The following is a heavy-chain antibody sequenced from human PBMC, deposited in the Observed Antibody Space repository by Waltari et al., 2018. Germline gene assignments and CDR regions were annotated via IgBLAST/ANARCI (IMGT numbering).Heavy chain of an antibody. CDR1: GGSIRSYY. Sequence: QVQLQESGPGLVKSSETLSLTCTISGGSIRSYYRSWIRQPAGKGLEWIGRIYSSGSTNYSPSLDSRVSMSIDTSTNQFSLKLKSVTAADTAIYYCTRERRQLELVASFDVWGHGTKVSVSS. D-gene: IGHD1-1*01. V-gene: IGHV4-4*07. J-gene: IGHJ3*01. CDR2: IYSSGST. CDR3: TRERRQLELVASFDV.